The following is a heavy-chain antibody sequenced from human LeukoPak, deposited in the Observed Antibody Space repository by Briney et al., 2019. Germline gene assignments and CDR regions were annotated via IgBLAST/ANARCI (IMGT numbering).Heavy chain of an antibody. J-gene: IGHJ5*02. CDR1: GFTFSAYW. D-gene: IGHD3-16*01. CDR3: ARDRALSGPGGLKFDP. Sequence: SGGSLRLSCAASGFTFSAYWMHWVRQAPGKGLEWASRINDAGSATNYVDSVKGRFTISRDNAQNTLYLQMNSLRVDDTAIYYCARDRALSGPGGLKFDPWGQGTPVTVSS. CDR2: INDAGSAT. V-gene: IGHV3-74*01.